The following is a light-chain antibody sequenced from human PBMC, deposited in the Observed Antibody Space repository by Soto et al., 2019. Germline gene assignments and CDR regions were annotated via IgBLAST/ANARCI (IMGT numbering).Light chain of an antibody. CDR2: EVS. CDR3: SSYTTSSTLNVV. CDR1: SSDIGTYHY. V-gene: IGLV2-14*01. Sequence: QSVLTQPASVSGSPGQSITISCTGTSSDIGTYHYVSWYQQHPGKAPKLMIYEVSNRPSGVSNRFSGSKSGNTASLTISGLQAEDEADYYCSSYTTSSTLNVVFGGGTKLTVL. J-gene: IGLJ2*01.